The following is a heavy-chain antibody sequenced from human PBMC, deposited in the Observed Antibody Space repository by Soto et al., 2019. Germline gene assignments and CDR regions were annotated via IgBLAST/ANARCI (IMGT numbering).Heavy chain of an antibody. CDR2: ISDSGSTM. Sequence: EVILVESGGGLARPGGSLRLSCATSGFSFSSFEMIWVRQAPGKGPEWISYISDSGSTMYYADSVKGRFTISRDNAKNSLYLQMSSLRVEDTALYYCARSTVTSDWGQGTQVTVSS. CDR1: GFSFSSFE. J-gene: IGHJ4*02. CDR3: ARSTVTSD. D-gene: IGHD4-17*01. V-gene: IGHV3-48*03.